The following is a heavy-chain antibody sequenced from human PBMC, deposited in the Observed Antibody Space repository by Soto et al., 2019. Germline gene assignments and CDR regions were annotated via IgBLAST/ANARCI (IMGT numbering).Heavy chain of an antibody. CDR3: ARSKYNWNYYFDY. Sequence: SETLSLTCTVSGGSISSYYWSWIRQPPGKGLEWIGYIYYSGSTNYNPSLKSRVTISVDTSKNQFSLKLSSVTAAATAVYYCARSKYNWNYYFDYWGQGTLVTVSS. V-gene: IGHV4-59*01. D-gene: IGHD1-7*01. CDR2: IYYSGST. CDR1: GGSISSYY. J-gene: IGHJ4*02.